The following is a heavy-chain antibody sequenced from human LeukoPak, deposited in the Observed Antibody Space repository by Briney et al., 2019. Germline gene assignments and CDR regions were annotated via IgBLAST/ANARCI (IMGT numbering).Heavy chain of an antibody. CDR1: VFTFSVYT. CDR3: ARVDLQFDY. Sequence: GGSLRLSCAASVFTFSVYTMNWVRQAPGKGLECVSSISSSSSYIYYADSVKGRFTISRDNAKNSMYLQMNSLRAEDTAVYYCARVDLQFDYWGQGTLVTVSS. V-gene: IGHV3-21*01. CDR2: ISSSSSYI. J-gene: IGHJ4*02.